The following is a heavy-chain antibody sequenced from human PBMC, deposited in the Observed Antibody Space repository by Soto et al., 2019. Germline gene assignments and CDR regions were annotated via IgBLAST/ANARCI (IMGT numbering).Heavy chain of an antibody. CDR2: IYYDGNT. V-gene: IGHV4-39*01. CDR1: GGSITSSSHY. D-gene: IGHD6-6*01. CDR3: ARSSITPRLFMYPFDY. J-gene: IGHJ4*02. Sequence: QLQLQESGPGLVKPSETLSLTCTVSGGSITSSSHYWGWIRQPPGKGLECIGNIYYDGNTYYNQSPKGRVTTPLDPSKNQFSLSLNSVTAADTAVYYCARSSITPRLFMYPFDYWGQGTLVTVSS.